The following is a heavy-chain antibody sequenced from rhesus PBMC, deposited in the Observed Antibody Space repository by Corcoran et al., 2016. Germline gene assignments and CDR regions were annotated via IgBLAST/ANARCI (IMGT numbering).Heavy chain of an antibody. V-gene: IGHV4-106*01. CDR3: ARDNIVVVLTAGLDY. CDR1: GGSISDDYY. D-gene: IGHD2-15*01. Sequence: QVQLQESGPGLVEPSETLSLPCAVSGGSISDDYYWSWLRQPPGKGLEWIGYIYGSVGGNTYNPSLKNRVTISRDTSKNQFSLKLSSVTAADTAVYYCARDNIVVVLTAGLDYWGQGVLVTVSS. J-gene: IGHJ4*01. CDR2: IYGSVGGN.